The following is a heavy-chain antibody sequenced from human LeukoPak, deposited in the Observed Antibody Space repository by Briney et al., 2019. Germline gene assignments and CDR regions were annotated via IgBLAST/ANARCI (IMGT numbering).Heavy chain of an antibody. J-gene: IGHJ2*01. CDR1: GTSISSSH. D-gene: IGHD6-25*01. CDR3: ARRAAANWYFDL. V-gene: IGHV4-59*08. CDR2: ISNTGST. Sequence: PSETLSLTCTVSGTSISSSHWSWIRQPPGKGLECLGYISNTGSTTYNPSLKSRVTISLDTSKNQFSLELKSVTAADTAVYHCARRAAANWYFDLWGRGTLVTVSS.